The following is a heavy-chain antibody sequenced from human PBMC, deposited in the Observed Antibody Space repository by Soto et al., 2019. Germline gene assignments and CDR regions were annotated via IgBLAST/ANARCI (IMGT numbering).Heavy chain of an antibody. CDR3: AKDPRIKGPDYYYYYMDV. CDR1: GFTFSSYG. CDR2: ISYDGSNK. V-gene: IGHV3-30*18. J-gene: IGHJ6*03. Sequence: GGSLRLSCAASGFTFSSYGMHWVRQAPGKGLEWVAVISYDGSNKYYADSVKGRFTISRDNSKNTLYLQMNSLRAEDTAVYYCAKDPRIKGPDYYYYYMDVWGKGTTVTVSS.